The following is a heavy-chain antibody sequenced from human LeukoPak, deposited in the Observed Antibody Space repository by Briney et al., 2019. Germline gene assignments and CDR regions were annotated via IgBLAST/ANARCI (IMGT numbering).Heavy chain of an antibody. V-gene: IGHV4-31*03. Sequence: PSQTLSLTCTVSGGSISSGGYYWSWIRQHPGKGLEWIGYIYYSGSTYYNPSLKSRVTISVDTSKNQFSLKLSSVTAADTAVYYCARSSDSSGYWDDKYFQHWGQGTLVTVSS. J-gene: IGHJ1*01. CDR2: IYYSGST. D-gene: IGHD3-22*01. CDR1: GGSISSGGYY. CDR3: ARSSDSSGYWDDKYFQH.